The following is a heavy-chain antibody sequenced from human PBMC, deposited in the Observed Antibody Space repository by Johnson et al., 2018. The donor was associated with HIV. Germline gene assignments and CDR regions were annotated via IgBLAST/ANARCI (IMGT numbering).Heavy chain of an antibody. CDR3: ARGREDA. CDR2: IHEDGREK. J-gene: IGHJ3*01. Sequence: VQPVESGGGVVQPGMSLRLSCAASGLTFSSYAMHWVRQAPAKGLEWAATIHEDGREKHYVESVRGRFTISRDNGKNSLSLQMNTLRADDTGVYFCARGREDAWGQGTMVTVSS. V-gene: IGHV3-7*01. D-gene: IGHD1-26*01. CDR1: GLTFSSYA.